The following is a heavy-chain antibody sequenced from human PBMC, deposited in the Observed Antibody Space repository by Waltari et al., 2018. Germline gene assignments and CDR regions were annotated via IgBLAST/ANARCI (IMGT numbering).Heavy chain of an antibody. CDR2: IRNDGSNE. Sequence: QVQLVESGGGVVQPGGSLRLSCAESGLTFSNYGMHWVRQAPGKGLEWVAFIRNDGSNENYVDSVKGRFTISRDNSKNTLYLHINGLRAEDTAVYYCAKDKLKRSSSWGVDYWGQGTQVTVSS. CDR3: AKDKLKRSSSWGVDY. D-gene: IGHD6-6*01. V-gene: IGHV3-30*02. J-gene: IGHJ4*02. CDR1: GLTFSNYG.